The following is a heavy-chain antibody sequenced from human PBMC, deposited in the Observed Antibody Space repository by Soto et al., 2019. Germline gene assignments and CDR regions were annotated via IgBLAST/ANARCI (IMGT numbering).Heavy chain of an antibody. V-gene: IGHV3-7*01. Sequence: EVQLVESGGGLVQPGGSLRLSCAASGFTFSSYWMSWVRQAPGKGLEWVANIKQDGSEKYYVDSVKGRFTISRDNAKNSLYLQMNSLRAEDTAMYYCARDTNIVVVVAATDYMDVWGKGTTVTVSS. D-gene: IGHD2-15*01. CDR3: ARDTNIVVVVAATDYMDV. J-gene: IGHJ6*03. CDR1: GFTFSSYW. CDR2: IKQDGSEK.